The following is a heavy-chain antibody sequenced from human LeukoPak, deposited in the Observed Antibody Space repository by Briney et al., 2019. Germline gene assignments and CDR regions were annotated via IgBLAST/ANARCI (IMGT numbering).Heavy chain of an antibody. D-gene: IGHD3-10*01. CDR2: ISGSGGST. J-gene: IGHJ4*02. CDR1: GFTFSSHA. Sequence: GGSLRLSCAASGFTFSSHAMSWVRQAPGKGLEWVSAISGSGGSTYYADSVKGRFTISRDNSKNTLYLQMNSLRAEDTAVYYCAKNRMVRGVRPPLDYWGQGTLVTVSS. CDR3: AKNRMVRGVRPPLDY. V-gene: IGHV3-23*01.